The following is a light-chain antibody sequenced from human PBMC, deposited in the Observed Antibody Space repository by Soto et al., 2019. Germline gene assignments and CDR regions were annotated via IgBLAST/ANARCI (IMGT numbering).Light chain of an antibody. Sequence: DIQITQSPSSLSASVGDRVTITCRASQSISSYLNWYRQKPGKAPKLLIYAASSLQSGVPSRFSGSGSGTDFTLTISSLQPEDFATYYCQQSYSTLTWTFGQGTKVDI. CDR1: QSISSY. CDR3: QQSYSTLTWT. CDR2: AAS. J-gene: IGKJ1*01. V-gene: IGKV1-39*01.